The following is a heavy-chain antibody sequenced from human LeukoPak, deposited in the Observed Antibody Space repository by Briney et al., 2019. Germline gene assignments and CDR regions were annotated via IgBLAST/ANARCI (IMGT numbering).Heavy chain of an antibody. CDR2: IYYSGRT. CDR1: GGSVSNYY. J-gene: IGHJ2*01. Sequence: SETLSLTCTVSGGSVSNYYWSWIRQSPGKGLEWIAYIYYSGRTNYNPSLKSRVTISVDTAENQFSLKLSSVTAADTALYFCARQASWLPYFDFWGRGTLVSVSS. V-gene: IGHV4-59*08. D-gene: IGHD5-12*01. CDR3: ARQASWLPYFDF.